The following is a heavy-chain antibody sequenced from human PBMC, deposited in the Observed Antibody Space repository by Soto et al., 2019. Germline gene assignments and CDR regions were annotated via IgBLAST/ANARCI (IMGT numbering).Heavy chain of an antibody. CDR2: IGLSNSDT. CDR1: GFYFKPYG. CDR3: VKGGAYCYNDCTRSY. Sequence: GGSLRLSCADSGFYFKPYGMTWVRQAPGKGLEGVAHIGLSNSDTYYADSVKGRFTISRDNSKNMVYLQMNSLRDADTAVYYCVKGGAYCYNDCTRSYWGRGTLVTVSS. J-gene: IGHJ4*02. D-gene: IGHD2-21*01. V-gene: IGHV3-23*01.